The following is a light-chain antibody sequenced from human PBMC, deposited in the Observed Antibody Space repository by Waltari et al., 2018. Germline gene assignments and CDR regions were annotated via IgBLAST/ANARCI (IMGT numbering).Light chain of an antibody. CDR3: QQRSGWFT. V-gene: IGKV3-11*01. CDR1: QSVSSA. J-gene: IGKJ3*01. Sequence: EIVLTQSPATLSLSPGERDILTCRASQSVSSALAWYQQKPGQSPRLPIYDASNRAAGIPARFSGSGSGTDFTLTISSLEPEDFAVYYCQQRSGWFTFGPGTKVDIK. CDR2: DAS.